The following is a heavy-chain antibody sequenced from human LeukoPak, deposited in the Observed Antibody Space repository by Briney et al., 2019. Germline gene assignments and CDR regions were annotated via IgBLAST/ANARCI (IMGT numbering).Heavy chain of an antibody. CDR3: ARGELADYFDY. J-gene: IGHJ4*02. V-gene: IGHV4-4*09. CDR1: GGSISSYY. Sequence: SETLSLTCTVSGGSISSYYWSWIRQPPGKGLEWIGYIYTSGSTNYNPSLKSRVTISVDTSKNQFSLKLSSVTAADTAVYYCARGELADYFDYWGQGTLVTVSS. CDR2: IYTSGST. D-gene: IGHD1-7*01.